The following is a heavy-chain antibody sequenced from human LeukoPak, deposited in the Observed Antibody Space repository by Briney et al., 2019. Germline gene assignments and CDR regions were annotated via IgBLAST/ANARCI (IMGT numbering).Heavy chain of an antibody. D-gene: IGHD2-21*02. Sequence: SETLTLTCTVSGGSVSSYYWSWIRQPPGKGLEWIAYIYYSASTKYNPSLKSRVTISLDRSKNQFSLKLRSVTAADTAVYYCARLQVHCGGDCYTRWFDPWGQGTLVTVSS. J-gene: IGHJ5*02. CDR1: GGSVSSYY. V-gene: IGHV4-59*08. CDR3: ARLQVHCGGDCYTRWFDP. CDR2: IYYSAST.